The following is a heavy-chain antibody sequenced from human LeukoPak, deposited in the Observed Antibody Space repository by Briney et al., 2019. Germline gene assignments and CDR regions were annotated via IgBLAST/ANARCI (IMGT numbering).Heavy chain of an antibody. Sequence: SETLSLTCTVSGGSISSYYWSWIRQPPGKALESIGYIYYRGSTNYNPSLKSRVTISVDTSKNQFSLKLSSVTAADTAVYYCASGERGYSYGPLDYWGQGTLVTVSS. CDR3: ASGERGYSYGPLDY. CDR2: IYYRGST. D-gene: IGHD5-18*01. V-gene: IGHV4-59*08. CDR1: GGSISSYY. J-gene: IGHJ4*02.